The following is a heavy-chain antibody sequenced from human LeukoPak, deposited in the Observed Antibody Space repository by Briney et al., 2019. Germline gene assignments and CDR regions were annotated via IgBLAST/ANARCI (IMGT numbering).Heavy chain of an antibody. CDR1: GGTFSSYA. J-gene: IGHJ4*02. V-gene: IGHV1-69*13. CDR2: IIPIFGTA. Sequence: ASVKVSCKASGGTFSSYAISWVRQAPGRGLEWMGGIIPIFGTANYAQKFQGRVTITADESTSTAYMELSSLRSEDTAVYYCASHMGYDSSGYTLLYDYWGQGTLVTVSS. D-gene: IGHD3-22*01. CDR3: ASHMGYDSSGYTLLYDY.